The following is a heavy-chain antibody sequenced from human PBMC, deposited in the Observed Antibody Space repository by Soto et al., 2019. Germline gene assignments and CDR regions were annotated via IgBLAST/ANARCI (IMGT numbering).Heavy chain of an antibody. CDR2: IIPIFGTA. J-gene: IGHJ6*02. CDR1: GGTFSSYA. Sequence: QVQLVQSGAEVKKPGSSVKVSCKASGGTFSSYAISWVRQAPGQGLEWMGGIIPIFGTANYAQKFQGRVTITADESTSTAYMELSSLRSEDTAVYYCAREQYSSSWYKVGRTHYYYGMDVWGQGTTVTVSS. D-gene: IGHD6-13*01. CDR3: AREQYSSSWYKVGRTHYYYGMDV. V-gene: IGHV1-69*12.